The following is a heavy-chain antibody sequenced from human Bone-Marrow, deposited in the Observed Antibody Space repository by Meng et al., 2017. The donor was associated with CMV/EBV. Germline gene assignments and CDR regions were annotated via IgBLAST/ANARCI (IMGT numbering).Heavy chain of an antibody. V-gene: IGHV4-59*12. Sequence: GSLRLSCTVSGGSISSYYWSWIRQPPGKGLEWIGNIFFSGSIYYNLSLKTRVTISRDLSKNQFSLMLRSITAADTAVYYCARLIATDFHESRGYYRGPMDFWGQGALVTVSS. CDR1: GGSISSYY. J-gene: IGHJ4*02. D-gene: IGHD3-22*01. CDR3: ARLIATDFHESRGYYRGPMDF. CDR2: IFFSGSI.